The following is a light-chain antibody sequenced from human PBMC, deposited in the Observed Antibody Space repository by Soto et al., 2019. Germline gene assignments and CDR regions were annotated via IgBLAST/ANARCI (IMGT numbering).Light chain of an antibody. CDR3: QPYNNWPLT. Sequence: EVVMTQSPATLSVSRWEVATLSCRASQGIGDTLAWYQHKPGQTPRLLIYDTSTRATGVPTRFSGSRSGAEFTLTINSLQSEDFAVYYCQPYNNWPLTFGGGTKVDIK. J-gene: IGKJ4*01. V-gene: IGKV3-15*01. CDR2: DTS. CDR1: QGIGDT.